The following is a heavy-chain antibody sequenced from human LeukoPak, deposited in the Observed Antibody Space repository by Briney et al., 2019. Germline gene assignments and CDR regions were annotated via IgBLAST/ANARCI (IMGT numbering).Heavy chain of an antibody. D-gene: IGHD3-9*01. J-gene: IGHJ3*02. V-gene: IGHV5-51*01. CDR3: ASNYDILTGSGGGSAFDI. CDR2: IYPGDSDT. Sequence: GESLKISCKGSGYSFTSYWIGWVRQMPGKGLEWMGIIYPGDSDTRYSPSFQGQVTISADKSINTAYLQWSSLKASDTAMYYCASNYDILTGSGGGSAFDIWGQGTMVTVSS. CDR1: GYSFTSYW.